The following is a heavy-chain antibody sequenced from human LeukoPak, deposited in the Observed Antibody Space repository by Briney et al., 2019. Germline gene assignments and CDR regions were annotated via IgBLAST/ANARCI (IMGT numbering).Heavy chain of an antibody. Sequence: SETLSLTCTVSGGSISSGGYYWSWIRQHPGKGLEWIGYIYYSGSTYYNPSLKSRLTMSVDTSKNQFSLNLTSVTAADTAVYYCARRSTAASDIWGQGTMVTVSS. CDR3: ARRSTAASDI. CDR1: GGSISSGGYY. CDR2: IYYSGST. D-gene: IGHD2-21*02. V-gene: IGHV4-31*03. J-gene: IGHJ3*02.